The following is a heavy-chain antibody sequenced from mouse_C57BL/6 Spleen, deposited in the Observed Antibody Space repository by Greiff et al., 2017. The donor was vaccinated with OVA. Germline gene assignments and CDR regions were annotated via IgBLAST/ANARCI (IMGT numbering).Heavy chain of an antibody. V-gene: IGHV14-3*01. D-gene: IGHD1-1*01. J-gene: IGHJ4*01. CDR2: IDPANGNT. CDR3: ARGFYYGSSLYYAMDY. CDR1: GFNIKNTY. Sequence: VQLQQSVAELVRPGASVKLSCTASGFNIKNTYMHWVKQRPEQGLEWIGRIDPANGNTKYAPKFQGKATITADTSSNTAYLQLSSLTSEDTAIYYCARGFYYGSSLYYAMDYWGQGTSVTVSS.